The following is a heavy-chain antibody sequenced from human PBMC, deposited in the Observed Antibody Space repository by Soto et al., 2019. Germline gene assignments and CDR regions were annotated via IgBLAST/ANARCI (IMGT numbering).Heavy chain of an antibody. J-gene: IGHJ4*02. V-gene: IGHV4-31*03. CDR2: IYDSGST. CDR1: GDSINSGGHY. CDR3: ARGSHILTGSLGIFDS. D-gene: IGHD3-9*01. Sequence: PSETLSLTCTVSGDSINSGGHYWNWIRQHPGKGLEWIGYIYDSGSTYYNPSLRSRVTQSVDTSKNQFSLKVTSVTAADTAVYFCARGSHILTGSLGIFDSWGQGTLVTVSS.